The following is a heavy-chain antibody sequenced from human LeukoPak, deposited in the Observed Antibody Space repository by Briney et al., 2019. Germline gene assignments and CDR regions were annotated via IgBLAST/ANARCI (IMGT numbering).Heavy chain of an antibody. J-gene: IGHJ4*02. V-gene: IGHV4-34*01. Sequence: SETLSLTCAVYGGSFSGYYWSWIRQPPGKGLEWIGEINHSGSTNYNPSLKSRVTISVDTSKNQFSLKPSSVTAADTAVYYCARGLGNWNDDYWGQGTLVTVSS. CDR3: ARGLGNWNDDY. CDR1: GGSFSGYY. D-gene: IGHD1-1*01. CDR2: INHSGST.